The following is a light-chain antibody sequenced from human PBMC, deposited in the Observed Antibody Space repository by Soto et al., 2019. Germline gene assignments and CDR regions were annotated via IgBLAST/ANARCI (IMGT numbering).Light chain of an antibody. CDR2: DAS. CDR3: HQFSHYPRT. V-gene: IGKV1D-13*01. CDR1: QGISTA. J-gene: IGKJ1*01. Sequence: AIQLTQSPSSLSASVGDRVTITCRASQGISTALAWYQQKPGQTPKLLLYDASSLEGGVPTRFSGRGSGTDFALSITNLQPEDFATYYCHQFSHYPRTFGQGTKV.